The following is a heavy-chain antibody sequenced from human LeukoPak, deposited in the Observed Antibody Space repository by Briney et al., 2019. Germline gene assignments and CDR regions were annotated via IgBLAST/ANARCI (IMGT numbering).Heavy chain of an antibody. J-gene: IGHJ6*03. CDR3: ARTPTTFYSYMDV. CDR2: INWNGGRT. D-gene: IGHD1-26*01. CDR1: GFTFDEYG. Sequence: GESLTLSCAASGFTFDEYGMSWVRQAPGKGLEWVSGINWNGGRTGCADSVKGRFTISRDNAKNSLYLQMNSLRAEDPALYYCARTPTTFYSYMDVWGKGTTVTVSS. V-gene: IGHV3-20*04.